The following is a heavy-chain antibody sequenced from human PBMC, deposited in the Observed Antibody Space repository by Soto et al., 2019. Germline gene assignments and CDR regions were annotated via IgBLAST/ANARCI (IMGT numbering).Heavy chain of an antibody. J-gene: IGHJ3*02. CDR1: CGYIGSYY. Sequence: SQIHSLPYTVSCGYIGSYYGSCIRQPQGKGLEWIGYIYYSGSTNYNPSLKSRVTISVDTSKNQFSLKLSSVTAADTAVYYCARHPIGGAFDIWGQEPMVTVSS. V-gene: IGHV4-59*08. CDR2: IYYSGST. CDR3: ARHPIGGAFDI.